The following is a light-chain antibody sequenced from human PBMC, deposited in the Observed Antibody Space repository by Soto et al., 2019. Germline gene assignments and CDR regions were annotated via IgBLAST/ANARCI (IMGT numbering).Light chain of an antibody. V-gene: IGKV3-11*01. CDR2: DAS. CDR3: QQRSNF. Sequence: EIVLTQSPATLSLSPGERATLSCRASQSVSSYLAWYQQKPGQAPRLLIYDASNRATGIPARFSGSGSGTDFTLTISSLEPEDFAVYYCQQRSNFFGGGTKAEIK. J-gene: IGKJ4*01. CDR1: QSVSSY.